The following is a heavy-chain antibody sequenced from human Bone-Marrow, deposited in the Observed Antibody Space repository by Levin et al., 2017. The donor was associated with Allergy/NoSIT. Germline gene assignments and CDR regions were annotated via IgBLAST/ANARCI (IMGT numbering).Heavy chain of an antibody. CDR1: GYTFSGYF. CDR2: INPGGGST. D-gene: IGHD2-2*01. V-gene: IGHV1-46*01. J-gene: IGHJ3*01. Sequence: GASVKVSCKASGYTFSGYFIHWLRQAPGQGLEWMGLINPGGGSTRYAQSFEGRLSVTRDTSSSTVYMELRSLTSEDTAMYFCVRDQGYCSSDRCHLSAFDVWGQGTMISVSS. CDR3: VRDQGYCSSDRCHLSAFDV.